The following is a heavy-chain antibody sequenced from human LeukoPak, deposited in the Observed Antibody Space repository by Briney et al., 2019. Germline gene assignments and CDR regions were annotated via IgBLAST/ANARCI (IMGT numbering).Heavy chain of an antibody. CDR2: ICAYNGKT. Sequence: AGVKVSRMDPGYTFTSYSISWVRQAPGQGVEWVGWICAYNGKTNNPHKLQGSVTITTATSSTTAYMELIGLRASDKALYYCLRDDYWRQGTLVTVPS. J-gene: IGHJ4*02. CDR3: LRDDY. V-gene: IGHV1-18*01. CDR1: GYTFTSYS.